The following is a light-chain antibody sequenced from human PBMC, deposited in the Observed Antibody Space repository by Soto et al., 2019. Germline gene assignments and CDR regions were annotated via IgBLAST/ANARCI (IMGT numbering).Light chain of an antibody. Sequence: AIQMTQSPSSLSASVGDRVTITCRASQGIRDDLAWYQQRPGKAPKLLIYAASNLQSGVPSRFSGSGSGTDFTLIINSLQPEDFATHYCLQDYDYPYTFGQGTKLEIK. J-gene: IGKJ2*01. CDR2: AAS. CDR1: QGIRDD. V-gene: IGKV1-6*01. CDR3: LQDYDYPYT.